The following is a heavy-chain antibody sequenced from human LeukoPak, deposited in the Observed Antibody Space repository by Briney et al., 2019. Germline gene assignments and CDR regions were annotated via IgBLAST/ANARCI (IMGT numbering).Heavy chain of an antibody. V-gene: IGHV3-53*01. Sequence: GGSLRLSCAASGLTVSSDCMSWVRQARGKGLEWVSFIYSGGSTYYTDSVKGRFTISRDDSKNTLYLQMNSLRAEDTAVYYCARRAGDYSHPHDYWGQGILVTVSS. D-gene: IGHD3-22*01. CDR2: IYSGGST. J-gene: IGHJ4*02. CDR3: ARRAGDYSHPHDY. CDR1: GLTVSSDC.